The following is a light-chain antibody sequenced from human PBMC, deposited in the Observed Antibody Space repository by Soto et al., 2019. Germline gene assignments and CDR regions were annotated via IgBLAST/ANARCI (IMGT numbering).Light chain of an antibody. CDR2: GAY. CDR3: QQANSFPIT. V-gene: IGKV1-12*01. CDR1: QGISTW. Sequence: EIQMTPSPSSVSASVGDRVTLPCRASQGISTWLAWYQQKAGKAHNLLIYGAYNLHSGVPSRFSGSGSGTNFTLTIRSLQPEDSATYYCQQANSFPITFGQGTRLEIK. J-gene: IGKJ5*01.